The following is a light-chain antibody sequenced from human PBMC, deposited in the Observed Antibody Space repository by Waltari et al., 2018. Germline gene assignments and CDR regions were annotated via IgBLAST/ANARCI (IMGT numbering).Light chain of an antibody. CDR1: RSLAHSDGNTY. CDR3: LHATFWPWT. CDR2: KVS. V-gene: IGKV2-30*02. J-gene: IGKJ1*01. Sequence: DVVVTQSPLSLPVTLGPPASVPCRSSRSLAHSDGNTYLSWFHQRPGQSPRRLIYKVSNRDSGVPDRFSGSGSGTDFTLKINRVEAEDVGLYYCLHATFWPWTFGQGTKVEI.